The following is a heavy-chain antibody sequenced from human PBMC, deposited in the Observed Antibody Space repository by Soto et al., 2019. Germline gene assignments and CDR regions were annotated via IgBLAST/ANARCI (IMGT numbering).Heavy chain of an antibody. CDR2: IKEDGSET. D-gene: IGHD3-10*01. CDR3: AREVLVWFGEFLEDYYYHGMDV. V-gene: IGHV3-7*05. J-gene: IGHJ6*02. CDR1: GFTLSSYW. Sequence: EVQVVESGGGLVQPGGSLRLSCAASGFTLSSYWMTWVRQAPGKGLEWVANIKEDGSETYYVDSVKGRFTISRDNAKSTLCLQRNSLRAEDTAVYYCAREVLVWFGEFLEDYYYHGMDVWGQGTTVTVSS.